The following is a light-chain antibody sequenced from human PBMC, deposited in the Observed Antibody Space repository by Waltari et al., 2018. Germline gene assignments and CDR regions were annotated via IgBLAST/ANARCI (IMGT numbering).Light chain of an antibody. J-gene: IGLJ1*01. V-gene: IGLV2-8*01. CDR3: SAHGGTNSYYV. Sequence: QSALTQPPSASGSPGQSVTISCTGTSSDVGGYNFFSCYQHRPGKPPKLVSYEVNTRPSGVPDRFSGSKSGSTASLTVSGLQPEDEADYYCSAHGGTNSYYVFGTGTTVTVL. CDR1: SSDVGGYNF. CDR2: EVN.